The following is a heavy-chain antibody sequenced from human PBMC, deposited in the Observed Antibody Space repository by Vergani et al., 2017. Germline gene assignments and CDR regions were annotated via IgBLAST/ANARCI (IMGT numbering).Heavy chain of an antibody. D-gene: IGHD4-11*01. CDR2: IDPSDSYT. V-gene: IGHV5-10-1*01. CDR1: GYSFTSYW. Sequence: EVQLVQSGAEVKKPGASLKISCKGSGYSFTSYWIGWVRQMPGKALEWMGRIDPSDSYTNYSPSFQGHVTISADKSISTAYLQWSSLKASDTAMYYCARLIHDDYTYDGGWFDPWGQGTLVTVSS. J-gene: IGHJ5*02. CDR3: ARLIHDDYTYDGGWFDP.